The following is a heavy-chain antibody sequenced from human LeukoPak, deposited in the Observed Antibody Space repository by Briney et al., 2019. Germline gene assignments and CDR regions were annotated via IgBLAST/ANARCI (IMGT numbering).Heavy chain of an antibody. V-gene: IGHV3-11*01. CDR1: GFTFSDYY. J-gene: IGHJ2*01. CDR3: AREDYYDSSGYTYFDL. CDR2: ISSSGSTI. Sequence: PGGSLRLSCAASGFTFSDYYMSWIRQAPGKGLEWVSYISSSGSTIYYADSVKGRFTISRDNAKNSLYLQMNSLRAEDTAVYYCAREDYYDSSGYTYFDLWGRGTLVTVSS. D-gene: IGHD3-22*01.